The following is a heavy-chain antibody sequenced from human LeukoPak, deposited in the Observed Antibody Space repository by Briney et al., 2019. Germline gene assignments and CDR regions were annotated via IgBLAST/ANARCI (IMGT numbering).Heavy chain of an antibody. J-gene: IGHJ4*02. Sequence: PGGSLRLSCAASGFTFNNCAMSWVRQAPARGLEWVSSMRGDGETFYADSVKGRFTLSRDDSRTTVYLQMNKLRVEDTAVYYCANASWVSNADAVCWGQGTLVTVSS. CDR1: GFTFNNCA. CDR3: ANASWVSNADAVC. CDR2: MRGDGET. V-gene: IGHV3-23*01. D-gene: IGHD1-1*01.